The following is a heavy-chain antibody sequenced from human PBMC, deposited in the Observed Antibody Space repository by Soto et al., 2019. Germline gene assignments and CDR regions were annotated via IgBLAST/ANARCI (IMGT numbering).Heavy chain of an antibody. J-gene: IGHJ4*02. D-gene: IGHD5-12*01. CDR2: IYPGDSDT. Sequence: GESLKISCKGSGYSFTSYWIGWVRQMPGKGLEWMVIIYPGDSDTRYSPSFQGQVTISADKSISTAYLQWSSLKASDTAMYYCARIGVATISVVDYWGQGTLVTVSS. CDR3: ARIGVATISVVDY. CDR1: GYSFTSYW. V-gene: IGHV5-51*01.